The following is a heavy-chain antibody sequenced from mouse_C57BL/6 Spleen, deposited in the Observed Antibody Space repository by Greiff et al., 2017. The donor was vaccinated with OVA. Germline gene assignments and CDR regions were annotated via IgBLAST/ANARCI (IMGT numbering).Heavy chain of an antibody. Sequence: VQLQQPGAELVQPGASVKLSCIASGYTFTSYWMHWVKQRPGRGLEWIGRIDPNSGGTKYNEKFTGKATLTVDKHSSKAYMKLSSLTSEDSAVYYCARWAPYYGSYYFDDWGKGTTLTVSS. D-gene: IGHD1-1*01. CDR1: GYTFTSYW. CDR2: IDPNSGGT. V-gene: IGHV1-72*01. CDR3: ARWAPYYGSYYFDD. J-gene: IGHJ2*01.